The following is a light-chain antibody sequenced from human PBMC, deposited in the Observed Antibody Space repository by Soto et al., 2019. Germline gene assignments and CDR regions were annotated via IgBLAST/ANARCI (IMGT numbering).Light chain of an antibody. J-gene: IGKJ5*01. CDR1: QGVTTN. CDR3: QQYNNWPFS. V-gene: IGKV3-15*01. CDR2: DVS. Sequence: EIVLTQSQATLCVFPGKRATLSWRAGQGVTTNFAWYQQKSGQSPRLLIYDVSIRATGVPARFSGTGSETDFTLTISGLQSEDSAVYFCQQYNNWPFSFCQRTRPEI.